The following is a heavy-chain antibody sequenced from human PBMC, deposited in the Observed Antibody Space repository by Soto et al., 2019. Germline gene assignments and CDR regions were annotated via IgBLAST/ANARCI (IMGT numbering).Heavy chain of an antibody. Sequence: QLKLQESGPGLVKPSQTLSLTCVVSGGSINGGSYSWSWIRQPPGKGLDWVGYMYHTGNTHFNPSLNDRATISVDRSKNQLSLQLTSVTAADTAVYYCARVTPATPYYAMDVWGQGTTVTVSS. D-gene: IGHD2-2*02. CDR1: GGSINGGSYS. V-gene: IGHV4-30-2*01. J-gene: IGHJ6*02. CDR3: ARVTPATPYYAMDV. CDR2: MYHTGNT.